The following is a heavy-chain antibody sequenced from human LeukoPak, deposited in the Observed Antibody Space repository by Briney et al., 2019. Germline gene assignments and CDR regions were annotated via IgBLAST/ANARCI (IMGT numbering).Heavy chain of an antibody. D-gene: IGHD3-10*01. CDR1: GYTFTSYA. CDR3: ARGLPYYYGSGSSNWFDP. J-gene: IGHJ5*02. V-gene: IGHV1-2*04. CDR2: INPNSGGT. Sequence: ASVKVSCKASGYTFTSYAMNWVRQAPGQGLEWMGWINPNSGGTNYAQKFQGWVTMTRDTSISTAYMELSRLRSDDTAVYYCARGLPYYYGSGSSNWFDPWGQGTLVTVSS.